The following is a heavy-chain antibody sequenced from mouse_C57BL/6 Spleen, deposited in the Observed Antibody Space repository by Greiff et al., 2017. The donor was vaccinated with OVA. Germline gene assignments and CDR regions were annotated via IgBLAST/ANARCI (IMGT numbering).Heavy chain of an antibody. CDR3: ARGGYYVGYAMDY. CDR2: IDPSDSYT. J-gene: IGHJ4*01. CDR1: GYTFTSYW. Sequence: QVQLQQPGAELVRPGTSVKLSCKASGYTFTSYWMHWVKQRPGQGLEWIGVIDPSDSYTNYNQKFKGKATLTVDTSSSTAYMQLSSLTSEDSAVYYCARGGYYVGYAMDYWGQGTSVTVSS. D-gene: IGHD2-3*01. V-gene: IGHV1-59*01.